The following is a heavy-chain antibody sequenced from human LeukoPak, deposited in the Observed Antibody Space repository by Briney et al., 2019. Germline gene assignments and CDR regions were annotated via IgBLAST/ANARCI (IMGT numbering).Heavy chain of an antibody. CDR3: ARDFYYHDSGSYQD. CDR2: ISGGGRDT. J-gene: IGHJ4*02. V-gene: IGHV3-23*01. Sequence: GGSLRLSCAGSGFTFSSYAMTWVRQAPGKGLEWVSVISGGGRDTYYADSVKGRLTISRDNSKSTLYLQMNSLRAEDMATYYCARDFYYHDSGSYQDWGQGTLVTVSS. CDR1: GFTFSSYA. D-gene: IGHD3-10*01.